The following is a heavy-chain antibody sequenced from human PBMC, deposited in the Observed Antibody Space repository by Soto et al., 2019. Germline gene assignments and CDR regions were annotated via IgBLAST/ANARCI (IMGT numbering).Heavy chain of an antibody. CDR1: GLHFCSYH. J-gene: IGHJ4*02. CDR2: ISYDGSNK. D-gene: IGHD5-12*01. Sequence: PVGALRLSWAASGLHFCSYHMYWVRQAPGKGLEWVAVISYDGSNKYYADSVKGRFTISRDNSKNTLYLQMNSLRAEDTAVYYCARGIEMATIPFDYWGQGTLVTVSS. V-gene: IGHV3-30-3*01. CDR3: ARGIEMATIPFDY.